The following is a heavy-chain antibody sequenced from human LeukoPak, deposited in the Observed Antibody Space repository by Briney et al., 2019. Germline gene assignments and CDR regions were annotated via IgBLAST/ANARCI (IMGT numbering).Heavy chain of an antibody. Sequence: GGSLRLSCAASGFTFSSYAMSWVRQAPGKGLEWVSAISGSGSNTYYADSVKGRFTISRDKSENTLYLQMNSLRADDTAVYYCAKDRITVAGTERFEYFDCWGQGTLVTVSS. CDR2: ISGSGSNT. D-gene: IGHD6-19*01. V-gene: IGHV3-23*01. CDR3: AKDRITVAGTERFEYFDC. CDR1: GFTFSSYA. J-gene: IGHJ4*02.